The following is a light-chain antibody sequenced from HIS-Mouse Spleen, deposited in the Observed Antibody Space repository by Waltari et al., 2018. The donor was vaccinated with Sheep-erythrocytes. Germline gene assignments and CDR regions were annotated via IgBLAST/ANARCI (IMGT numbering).Light chain of an antibody. CDR2: EFS. V-gene: IGLV2-14*01. CDR1: SSDVGGYNY. CDR3: SSYTSSSTQV. J-gene: IGLJ2*01. Sequence: QSALTQPAAVSGSPGQAITSSCTGTSSDVGGYNYVAWYQQHPGKAPKRMMYEFSNRPSGVSNRLSGSQSRNPASLTISGLQAEDEADYYCSSYTSSSTQVFGGVTTLTVL.